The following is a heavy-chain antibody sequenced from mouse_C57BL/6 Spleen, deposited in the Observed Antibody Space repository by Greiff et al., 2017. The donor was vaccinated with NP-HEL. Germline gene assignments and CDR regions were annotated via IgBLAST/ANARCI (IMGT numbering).Heavy chain of an antibody. D-gene: IGHD1-1*01. CDR3: ARGDYGSSYWYFDV. CDR1: GYPFTSYW. V-gene: IGHV1-61*01. CDR2: IYPSDSET. J-gene: IGHJ1*03. Sequence: QVQLQQPGAELVRPGSSVKLSCKASGYPFTSYWMDWVKQRPGQGLEWIGNIYPSDSETHYNQKFKDKATLTVDKSSSTAYMQLSSLTSEDSAVYYCARGDYGSSYWYFDVWGTGTTVTVSS.